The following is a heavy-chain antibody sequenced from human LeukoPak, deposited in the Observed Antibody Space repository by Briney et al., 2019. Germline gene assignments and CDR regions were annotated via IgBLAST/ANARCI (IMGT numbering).Heavy chain of an antibody. CDR2: IKQDGSQK. J-gene: IGHJ4*02. CDR1: GFSFSDYW. CDR3: ARDQGCSSTTCPFDY. V-gene: IGHV3-7*01. Sequence: GGSLRLSCVASGFSFSDYWMSWVRQAPDKGLEWVANIKQDGSQKYYVDSVKGRFTISRDNAKNSLYLQMSSLRAEDTAVYYCARDQGCSSTTCPFDYWGQGTRVTVSS. D-gene: IGHD2-2*01.